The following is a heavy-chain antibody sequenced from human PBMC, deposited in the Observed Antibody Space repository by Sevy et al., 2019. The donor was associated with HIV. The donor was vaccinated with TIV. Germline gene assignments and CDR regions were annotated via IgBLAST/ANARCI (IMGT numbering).Heavy chain of an antibody. Sequence: GGYLRLSCAASGFTFSSYAMSWVRQAPGKGLEWVSAISGSGGSTYYTDSVKGRFTISRDNSKNTLYLQMNSLRAEDTAVYYCAKDGGITMVRGVISHETYYFDYWGQGTLVTVSS. V-gene: IGHV3-23*01. D-gene: IGHD3-10*01. J-gene: IGHJ4*02. CDR2: ISGSGGST. CDR3: AKDGGITMVRGVISHETYYFDY. CDR1: GFTFSSYA.